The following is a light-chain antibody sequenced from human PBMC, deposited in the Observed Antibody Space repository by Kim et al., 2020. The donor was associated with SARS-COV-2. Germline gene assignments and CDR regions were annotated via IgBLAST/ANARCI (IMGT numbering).Light chain of an antibody. J-gene: IGKJ1*01. CDR1: QSIDRW. V-gene: IGKV1-5*01. CDR3: QQYSNDWA. Sequence: GDRVTITGGASQSIDRWLIGYQQNRGKAPKLLIYDASSLESGVPSRFSGSGSGTEFTLTTGRLQPDDFATYYCQQYSNDWAFGQGTKVDIK. CDR2: DAS.